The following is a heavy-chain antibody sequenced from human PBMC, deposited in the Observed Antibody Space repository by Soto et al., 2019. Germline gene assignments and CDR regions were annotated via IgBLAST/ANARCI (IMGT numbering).Heavy chain of an antibody. J-gene: IGHJ6*02. CDR3: AREGRVTTGRAVIRRGMDV. CDR1: GGTFSSYA. V-gene: IGHV1-69*06. Sequence: QMQLVQSGAEVKKPVSSVKVSCKASGGTFSSYAISWVRQAPGQGLEWLGEIIPIFGTTNYQQNLQGRVTLTSDNSTSTAYIELSSLGSEDTAVYYFAREGRVTTGRAVIRRGMDVWGQGTTVTVSS. CDR2: IIPIFGTT. D-gene: IGHD3-10*01.